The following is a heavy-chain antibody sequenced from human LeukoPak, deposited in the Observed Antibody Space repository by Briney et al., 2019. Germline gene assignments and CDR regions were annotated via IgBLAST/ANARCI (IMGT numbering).Heavy chain of an antibody. V-gene: IGHV3-23*01. D-gene: IGHD2-15*01. CDR3: AIGSYCSGGSCYPLFDY. J-gene: IGHJ4*02. Sequence: QSGGSLRLSCAASGFTFSSYAMSWVRQAPGKGLEWVSGICGDGSTYYADSVKGRFTISRDSSKNTLFLQMNSLSAEDTAVYYCAIGSYCSGGSCYPLFDYWGRGTLVTVSS. CDR1: GFTFSSYA. CDR2: ICGDGST.